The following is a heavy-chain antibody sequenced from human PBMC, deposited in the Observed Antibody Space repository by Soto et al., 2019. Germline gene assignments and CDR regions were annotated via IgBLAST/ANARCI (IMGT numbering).Heavy chain of an antibody. CDR3: AKIVDYDFWSGYLGSYYFDY. J-gene: IGHJ4*02. V-gene: IGHV3-23*01. CDR2: ISGSGGST. D-gene: IGHD3-3*01. Sequence: EVQLLESGGGLVQPGGSLRLSCAASGFTFSSYAMSWVRQAPGKGLEWVSAISGSGGSTYYADSVKGRFTISRDNPKNTLYLQMNSLKAEDTAVYDCAKIVDYDFWSGYLGSYYFDYWGQGTLVTVSS. CDR1: GFTFSSYA.